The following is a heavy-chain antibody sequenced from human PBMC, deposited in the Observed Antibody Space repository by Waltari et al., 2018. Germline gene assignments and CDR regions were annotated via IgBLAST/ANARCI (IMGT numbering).Heavy chain of an antibody. V-gene: IGHV3-53*01. J-gene: IGHJ4*02. Sequence: EVQLVESGGGLIQPGGSLRLSCAASGFTVSSNYISWVRQAPGKGLEWVSVIYSGGSGYYADSVRGRFTISRDNSKNTLYLRMNSLRAEDTAVYFCAGGAYSYSYLDYWGQGTLVTVSS. D-gene: IGHD4-4*01. CDR1: GFTVSSNY. CDR2: IYSGGSG. CDR3: AGGAYSYSYLDY.